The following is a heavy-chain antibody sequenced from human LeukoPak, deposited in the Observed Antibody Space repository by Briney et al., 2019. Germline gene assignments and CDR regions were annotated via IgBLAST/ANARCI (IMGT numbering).Heavy chain of an antibody. CDR3: ARAGYYYDSSGYNYDAFDI. J-gene: IGHJ3*02. V-gene: IGHV4-34*01. CDR2: IYYSGST. D-gene: IGHD3-22*01. Sequence: KPSETLSLTCAVYGGSFSGYYWSWIRQPPGKGLEWIGSIYYSGSTYYNPALKSRVTISVDTSKNQFSLKLSSVTAADTAVYYCARAGYYYDSSGYNYDAFDIWGQGTMVTVSS. CDR1: GGSFSGYY.